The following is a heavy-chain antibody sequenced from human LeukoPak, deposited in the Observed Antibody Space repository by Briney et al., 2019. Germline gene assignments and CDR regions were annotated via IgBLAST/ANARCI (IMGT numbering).Heavy chain of an antibody. J-gene: IGHJ4*02. CDR3: AKDGSWIQLWLPNY. CDR2: ISGSGGST. D-gene: IGHD5-18*01. Sequence: PGGSLRLSCAASGFTFSSYAMSWVRQAPGKGLEWVSAISGSGGSTYYADSVKGRFTITRDNSTNTLYLQMNSLRAEDTAVYYCAKDGSWIQLWLPNYWGQGTLVTVSS. CDR1: GFTFSSYA. V-gene: IGHV3-23*01.